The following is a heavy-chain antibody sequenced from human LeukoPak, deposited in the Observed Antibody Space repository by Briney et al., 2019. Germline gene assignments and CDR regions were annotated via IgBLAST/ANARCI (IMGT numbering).Heavy chain of an antibody. CDR3: ARIPESVGINYFNS. V-gene: IGHV4-34*01. J-gene: IGHJ4*02. CDR1: GGSFSGNF. Sequence: PSETLSLTCAVYGGSFSGNFWSWVRQPPGKRLQWIREINHRGNTNYNPALKSRVTISVDTSKNQFSLMLSSVTAADTAVYYCARIPESVGINYFNSWGQGTLVTVSS. D-gene: IGHD1-26*01. CDR2: INHRGNT.